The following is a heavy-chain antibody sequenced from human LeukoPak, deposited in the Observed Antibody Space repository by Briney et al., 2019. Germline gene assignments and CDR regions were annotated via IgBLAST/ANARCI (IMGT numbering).Heavy chain of an antibody. J-gene: IGHJ3*02. CDR3: ASSRYDAFDI. D-gene: IGHD6-25*01. Sequence: PSETLSLTCTVSGGSISSYCWSWLRQPAGKGLEWIGRIYTSGSTNYNPSLKSRVTMSVDTSKNQFSLKLSSVTAADTAVYYCASSRYDAFDIWGQGTMVTVSS. CDR1: GGSISSYC. CDR2: IYTSGST. V-gene: IGHV4-4*07.